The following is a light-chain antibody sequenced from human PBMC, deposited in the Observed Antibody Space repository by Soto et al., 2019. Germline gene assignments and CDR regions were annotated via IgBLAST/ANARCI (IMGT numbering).Light chain of an antibody. J-gene: IGLJ1*01. CDR1: SSDVGGYNY. CDR3: SSYAGSNWWV. V-gene: IGLV2-8*01. Sequence: QSVLTQPPSASGSPGQSVTISCTGTSSDVGGYNYVSWYQQHPGKAPKLVIYEVSKRPSGVPDRFSGSKSGNTASLTVSGLQAEDEADYYCSSYAGSNWWVFGTGTKVTVL. CDR2: EVS.